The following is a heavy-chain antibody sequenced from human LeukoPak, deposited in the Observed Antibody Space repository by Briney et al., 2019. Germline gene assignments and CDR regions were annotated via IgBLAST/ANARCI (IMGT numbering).Heavy chain of an antibody. D-gene: IGHD1-1*01. Sequence: GGSLRLSCAASEFSVGSNYMTWVRQAPGKGLEWVSLIYSGGSTYYADSVKGRFTISRDNAKNSLYLQMNSLRAEDTAVYYCARGGLERRATWDAFDIWGQGTMVTVSS. CDR3: ARGGLERRATWDAFDI. V-gene: IGHV3-66*01. CDR2: IYSGGST. CDR1: EFSVGSNY. J-gene: IGHJ3*02.